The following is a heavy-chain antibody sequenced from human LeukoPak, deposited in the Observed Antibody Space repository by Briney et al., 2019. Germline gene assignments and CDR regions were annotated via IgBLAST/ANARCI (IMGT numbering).Heavy chain of an antibody. J-gene: IGHJ3*02. CDR1: GFTFDDYG. CDR2: INWNGGST. Sequence: SGGSLRLSCAASGFTFDDYGMSWVRQAPGKGLELVSGINWNGGSTGYADSVKSRFTISRDNPKSSLYLHMNSLRAADTALYYCASVLRGWWAFDIWGQGTMVTVSS. CDR3: ASVLRGWWAFDI. D-gene: IGHD2-15*01. V-gene: IGHV3-20*04.